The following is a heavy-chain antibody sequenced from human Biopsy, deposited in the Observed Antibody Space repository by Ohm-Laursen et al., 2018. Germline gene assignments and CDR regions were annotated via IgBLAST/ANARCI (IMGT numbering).Heavy chain of an antibody. CDR2: FAPENGKT. D-gene: IGHD1-1*01. V-gene: IGHV1-24*01. Sequence: SVKVSCNVSGYTLNELSMHWVRQVPGKGLEWMGGFAPENGKTIYAQKFQGRVTMTEDTSTDTAYMELSSLRSEDTAVYYCAADINVWNVNYWGQGTQVTVSS. CDR1: GYTLNELS. J-gene: IGHJ4*02. CDR3: AADINVWNVNY.